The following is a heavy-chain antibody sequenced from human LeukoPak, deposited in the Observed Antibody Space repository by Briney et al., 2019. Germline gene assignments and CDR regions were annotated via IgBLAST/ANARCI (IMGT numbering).Heavy chain of an antibody. CDR2: INHSGST. Sequence: SETLSFTCAVYGGSFSGYYWSWIRQPPGKGLEWIGEINHSGSTNYNPSLKSRVTISVDTSKNQFSLKLSSVTAADTAVYYCARAAIGYCSSTSCYRAYYYYGMDVWGQGTTVTVSS. CDR1: GGSFSGYY. D-gene: IGHD2-2*03. J-gene: IGHJ6*02. CDR3: ARAAIGYCSSTSCYRAYYYYGMDV. V-gene: IGHV4-34*01.